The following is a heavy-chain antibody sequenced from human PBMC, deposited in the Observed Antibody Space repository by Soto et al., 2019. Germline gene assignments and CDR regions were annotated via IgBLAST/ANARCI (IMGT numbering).Heavy chain of an antibody. CDR1: GFTLRNYA. CDR3: AKAKNDYNWDNRPPFDY. CDR2: ISANDVGT. J-gene: IGHJ4*02. D-gene: IGHD1-20*01. Sequence: GGSLRLSCEAPGFTLRNYAMTWIRQAPGKGLEWVSLISANDVGTYYAESVKTRFTISTDQSRNTVYLQMDSLRADDTAIYYCAKAKNDYNWDNRPPFDYWGQGTLVTVSS. V-gene: IGHV3-23*01.